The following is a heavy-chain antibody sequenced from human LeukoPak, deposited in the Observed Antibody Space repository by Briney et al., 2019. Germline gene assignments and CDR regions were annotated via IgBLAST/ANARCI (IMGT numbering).Heavy chain of an antibody. D-gene: IGHD2-8*01. CDR1: GGSISSSSSY. CDR2: IYYTGST. J-gene: IGHJ5*02. V-gene: IGHV4-39*01. CDR3: AMALYCTNGVCYNPEWFDP. Sequence: SETLSLTCTVSGGSISSSSSYWGWIRQPPGKGLEWIGNIYYTGSTYYNPSLKSRVTISVDTSKNQFSLKLSSVTAADTAVYYCAMALYCTNGVCYNPEWFDPWGQGTLVTVSS.